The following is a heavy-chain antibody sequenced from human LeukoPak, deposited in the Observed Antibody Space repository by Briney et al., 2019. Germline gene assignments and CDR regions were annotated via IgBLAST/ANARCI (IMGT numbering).Heavy chain of an antibody. CDR2: INHSGYT. V-gene: IGHV4-34*01. CDR3: ARHVGNSGSGSYLTYFDY. CDR1: GGSFSGYY. D-gene: IGHD3-10*01. Sequence: PSETLSLTCGVYGGSFSGYYYSWIRQPPGKGLEWIGEINHSGYTNYNPSLKSRVTISVDTSKNQFSLKLSSVTAADTAVYYCARHVGNSGSGSYLTYFDYWGQGTLVTVSS. J-gene: IGHJ4*02.